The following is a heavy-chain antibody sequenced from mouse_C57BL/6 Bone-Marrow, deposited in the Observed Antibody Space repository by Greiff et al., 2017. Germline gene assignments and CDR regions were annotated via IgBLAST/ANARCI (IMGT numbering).Heavy chain of an antibody. V-gene: IGHV1-5*01. Sequence: VQLQQSGTVLARPGASVKMSCKTSGYTFTSYWMHWVKQRPGQGLEWIGAIYPGNSDTSYNQKFKGKAKLTAVTSASTAYMELSSLTNEDSAVYYCTKSRDYYGSSYPDYWGQGTTLTVSS. CDR3: TKSRDYYGSSYPDY. J-gene: IGHJ2*01. D-gene: IGHD1-1*01. CDR2: IYPGNSDT. CDR1: GYTFTSYW.